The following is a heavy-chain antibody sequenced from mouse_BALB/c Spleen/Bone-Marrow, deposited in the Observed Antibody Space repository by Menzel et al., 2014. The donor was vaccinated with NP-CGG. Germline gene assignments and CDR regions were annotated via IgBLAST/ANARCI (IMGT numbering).Heavy chain of an antibody. V-gene: IGHV1-7*01. CDR1: GYTFTSYW. J-gene: IGHJ3*01. CDR3: TRRAYGGSYGFAY. D-gene: IGHD1-1*01. Sequence: QVQLQQSGAELAKPGASLKMSCKASGYTFTSYWMHWVKQRPGQGLEWIGYINPSTDYTEYNQKFKDKATLTADKSSSTAFMQLNSLTSEDSAVYYCTRRAYGGSYGFAYWGQGTLVTVSA. CDR2: INPSTDYT.